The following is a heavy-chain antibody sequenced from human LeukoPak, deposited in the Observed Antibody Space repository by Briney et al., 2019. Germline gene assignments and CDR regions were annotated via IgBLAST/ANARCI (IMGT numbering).Heavy chain of an antibody. CDR2: ISYDGSNK. J-gene: IGHJ4*02. D-gene: IGHD3-3*01. V-gene: IGHV3-30*03. CDR1: GFTFSSYG. CDR3: AREAYLRFLEWGPYYFDY. Sequence: GGSLRLSCAASGFTFSSYGMHWVRQAPGKGLEWVAVISYDGSNKYYADSVKGRFTISRDNSKNTLYLQMNSLRAEDTAVYYCAREAYLRFLEWGPYYFDYWGQGTLVTVSS.